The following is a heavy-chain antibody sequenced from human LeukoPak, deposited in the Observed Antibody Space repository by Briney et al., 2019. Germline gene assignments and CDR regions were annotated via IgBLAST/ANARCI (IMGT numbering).Heavy chain of an antibody. CDR2: IYYSGST. CDR1: GGSISSYY. V-gene: IGHV4-59*01. CDR3: ARVTTSRAHFDY. J-gene: IGHJ4*02. Sequence: SETLSLTCTVSGGSISSYYWSWIRQPPGKGLEWVGYIYYSGSTNYNHSLKSRVTISVDTSKNQFSLKLSSVTAADTAVYYCARVTTSRAHFDYWGQGTLVTVSS. D-gene: IGHD4-11*01.